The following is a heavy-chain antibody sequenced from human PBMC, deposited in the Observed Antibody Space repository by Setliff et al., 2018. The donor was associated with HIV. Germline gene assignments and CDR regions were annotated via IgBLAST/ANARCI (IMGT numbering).Heavy chain of an antibody. CDR3: ARVEAKVRGATYAMDV. J-gene: IGHJ6*02. CDR2: IYYSGST. V-gene: IGHV4-59*12. CDR1: GGSISSYY. D-gene: IGHD3-10*01. Sequence: PSETLSLTCTVSGGSISSYYWSWIRQPPGKGLEWIGYIYYSGSTNYNPSLKSRVTMSVDTSKNQFSLRLSSVTAADTAVYYCARVEAKVRGATYAMDVWGQGTTVTVSS.